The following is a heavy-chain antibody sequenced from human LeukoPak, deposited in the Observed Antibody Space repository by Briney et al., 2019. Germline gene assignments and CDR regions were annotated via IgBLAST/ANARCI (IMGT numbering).Heavy chain of an antibody. J-gene: IGHJ4*02. Sequence: ASVKVSCKASGYTFTSYYMHWVRQAPGQGLEWMGIINPSGGSTSYAQKFKGRVTMTRDTSTSTVYMELSSLRSEDTAVYYCARVLRIGYCSSTSCYRSGFDYWGQGTLVTVSS. CDR1: GYTFTSYY. CDR2: INPSGGST. D-gene: IGHD2-2*03. CDR3: ARVLRIGYCSSTSCYRSGFDY. V-gene: IGHV1-46*03.